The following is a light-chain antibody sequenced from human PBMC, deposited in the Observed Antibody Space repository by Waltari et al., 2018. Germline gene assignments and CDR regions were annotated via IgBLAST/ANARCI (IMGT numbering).Light chain of an antibody. V-gene: IGLV2-8*01. CDR2: KVS. J-gene: IGLJ1*01. CDR3: TSYAGTNGYF. Sequence: QSALTQPPSASGSPGQSVTISCTGTSSDVGAYNFVSWYHQHPGKVPKLTIFKVSQRPSGVPDRVSGSNSGNTASLTGSVLQAEDEAHYYCTSYAGTNGYFVGTGTKVTVL. CDR1: SSDVGAYNF.